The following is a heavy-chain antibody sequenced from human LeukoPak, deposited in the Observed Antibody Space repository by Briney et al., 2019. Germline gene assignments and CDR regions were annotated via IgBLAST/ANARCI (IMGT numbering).Heavy chain of an antibody. V-gene: IGHV3-21*01. CDR2: ISSSSSYI. CDR3: ARVGCSGGSCYLYYYYYYYMDV. CDR1: GFTLSSYS. J-gene: IGHJ6*03. Sequence: GGSLRLSCAASGFTLSSYSMNWVRQAPGKGLEWVSSISSSSSYIYYADSVKGRFTISRDNARNSLYLQMNSLRVEDTAVYYCARVGCSGGSCYLYYYYYYYMDVWGKGTTVTISS. D-gene: IGHD2-15*01.